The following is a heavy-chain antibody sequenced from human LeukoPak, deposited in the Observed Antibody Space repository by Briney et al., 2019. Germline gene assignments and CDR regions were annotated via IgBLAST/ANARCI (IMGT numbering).Heavy chain of an antibody. J-gene: IGHJ4*02. D-gene: IGHD3-9*01. CDR1: GYTFTMYG. CDR3: ARDLNYVTLGYDILADVGYYFDY. V-gene: IGHV1-18*01. CDR2: ISPHNGNT. Sequence: EASVKVSCKASGYTFTMYGISWVRQAPGQGLQWLGWISPHNGNTKYAQDLQGRVSVTTDTSTSTAYLELRSLRSDDTAIYYCARDLNYVTLGYDILADVGYYFDYWGQGSLVTVSS.